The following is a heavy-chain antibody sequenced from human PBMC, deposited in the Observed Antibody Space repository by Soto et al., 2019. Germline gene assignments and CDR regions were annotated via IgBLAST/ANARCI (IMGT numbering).Heavy chain of an antibody. CDR3: AKGRLHYYGMDV. V-gene: IGHV3-30*18. Sequence: GGSLRLSCAASGFTFSSYGMHWVRQAPGKGLEWVAVISYDGSNKYYADSVKGRFTISRDNSKNTLYLQMNSLRAEDTAVYYCAKGRLHYYGMDVWGQGTTVTVSS. J-gene: IGHJ6*02. CDR2: ISYDGSNK. CDR1: GFTFSSYG. D-gene: IGHD6-6*01.